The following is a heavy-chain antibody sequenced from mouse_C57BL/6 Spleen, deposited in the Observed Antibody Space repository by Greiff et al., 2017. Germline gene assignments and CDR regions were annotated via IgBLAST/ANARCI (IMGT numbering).Heavy chain of an antibody. CDR1: GFNIKDYY. Sequence: VQLQQSGAELVRPGASVKLSCTASGFNIKDYYTHWVKQRPEQGLEWIGRIDPEDGDTEYAPKFQGKATMTADTSSNTAYLQLSSLTSEDTAVYYCTSLYSNYVLWAMDNRGQGTSGTVSS. CDR2: IDPEDGDT. D-gene: IGHD2-5*01. CDR3: TSLYSNYVLWAMDN. V-gene: IGHV14-1*01. J-gene: IGHJ4*01.